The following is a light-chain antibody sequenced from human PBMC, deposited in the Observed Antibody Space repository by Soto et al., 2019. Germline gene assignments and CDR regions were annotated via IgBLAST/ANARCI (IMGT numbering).Light chain of an antibody. CDR2: KAS. Sequence: DIQMTQSPSTLSASVGARVTITCRASQRISSWLAWYQQKPGKAPKLLIYKASSLESGVPSRFSGSGSGTEFTLTSSSLQPDDCATYYCQQYNSYPSFGGGTKVEIK. J-gene: IGKJ4*01. CDR1: QRISSW. V-gene: IGKV1-5*03. CDR3: QQYNSYPS.